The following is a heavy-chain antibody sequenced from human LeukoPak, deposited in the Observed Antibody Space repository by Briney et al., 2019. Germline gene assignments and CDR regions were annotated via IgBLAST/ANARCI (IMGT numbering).Heavy chain of an antibody. CDR2: IYYSGST. J-gene: IGHJ4*02. Sequence: SETLSLTCTVSGGSISSYYWSWSRQPPGKGLEWIGYIYYSGSTNYNPSLKSRVTISVDTSKNQFSLKRSSVTAADTAVYYCTSQTGDLSLRDYWGQGTLLTVSS. V-gene: IGHV4-59*01. CDR3: TSQTGDLSLRDY. CDR1: GGSISSYY. D-gene: IGHD7-27*01.